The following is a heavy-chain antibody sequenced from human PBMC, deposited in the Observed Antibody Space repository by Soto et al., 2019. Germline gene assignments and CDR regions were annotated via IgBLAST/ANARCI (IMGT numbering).Heavy chain of an antibody. CDR1: GFTFSSYS. Sequence: PGGSLRLSCAASGFTFSSYSMNWVRQAPGKGLEWVSSISSSSSYIYYADSVKGRFTISRDNAKNSLYLHMNSLRAEDTAVYYCARFRYCSSTSCPINIYYYYGMDVWGQGTTVTVSS. J-gene: IGHJ6*02. V-gene: IGHV3-21*01. D-gene: IGHD2-2*01. CDR3: ARFRYCSSTSCPINIYYYYGMDV. CDR2: ISSSSSYI.